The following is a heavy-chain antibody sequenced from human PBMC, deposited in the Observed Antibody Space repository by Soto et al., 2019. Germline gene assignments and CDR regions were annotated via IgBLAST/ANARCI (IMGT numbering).Heavy chain of an antibody. V-gene: IGHV1-18*01. J-gene: IGHJ4*02. D-gene: IGHD2-15*01. Sequence: QVQLVQSEAEVKKPGASVKVSCQASGYTFTNYGISWVRQAPGQGLEWVGWISPYNGDTRYAQNVQGRVTLTTDTSTSAAYMELRSLRSDDTALYYCARRGSNKWDEDFDFWGQGTLVTVSS. CDR1: GYTFTNYG. CDR3: ARRGSNKWDEDFDF. CDR2: ISPYNGDT.